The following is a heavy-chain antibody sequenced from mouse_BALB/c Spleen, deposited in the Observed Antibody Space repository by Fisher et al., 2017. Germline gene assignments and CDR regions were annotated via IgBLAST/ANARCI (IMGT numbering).Heavy chain of an antibody. V-gene: IGHV5-17*02. J-gene: IGHJ4*01. Sequence: RFTISRDNPKNTLFLQMTSLRSEDTAMYYCARYWDDYAMDYWGQGTSVTVSS. D-gene: IGHD4-1*01. CDR3: ARYWDDYAMDY.